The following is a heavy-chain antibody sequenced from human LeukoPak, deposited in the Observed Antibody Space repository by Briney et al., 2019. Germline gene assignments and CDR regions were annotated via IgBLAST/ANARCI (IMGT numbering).Heavy chain of an antibody. V-gene: IGHV1-2*02. Sequence: VASVKVSCKDSGCTFTGYYMHWVRQAPGQGLEWMGWINPNSGGTNYAQKFQGRVTMTRDTSISTAYMELSRLRSDDTAVYYCARGAVPAVDLDAFDIWGQGTMVTVSS. CDR3: ARGAVPAVDLDAFDI. D-gene: IGHD2-2*01. J-gene: IGHJ3*02. CDR1: GCTFTGYY. CDR2: INPNSGGT.